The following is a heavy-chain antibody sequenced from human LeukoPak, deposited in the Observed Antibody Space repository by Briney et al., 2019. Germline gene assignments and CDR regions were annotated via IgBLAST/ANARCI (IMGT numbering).Heavy chain of an antibody. Sequence: GGSLRLSCAASGFTFSSYSMNWVRQAPGKGLEWVSSISTSSSYIYYGDSMKGRFTISRDNAKKSLYLQMNSLRAEDTALYYCASSRYDSSGYYGIIGYWGQGTLVTVSS. CDR1: GFTFSSYS. D-gene: IGHD3-22*01. CDR3: ASSRYDSSGYYGIIGY. CDR2: ISTSSSYI. V-gene: IGHV3-21*01. J-gene: IGHJ4*02.